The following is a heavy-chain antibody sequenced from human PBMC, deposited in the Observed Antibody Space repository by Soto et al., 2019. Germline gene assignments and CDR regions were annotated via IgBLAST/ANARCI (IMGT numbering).Heavy chain of an antibody. CDR1: GYTFTSYG. CDR2: ISAYNGNT. J-gene: IGHJ4*02. Sequence: ASVKVSCKASGYTFTSYGISWVRQAPGQGLEWMGWISAYNGNTNYAQKLQGRVTMTTDTSTSTAYMELRSLRSDDTAVYYCAREAEDYGDDLFYFWGQGTLVPVSS. D-gene: IGHD4-17*01. V-gene: IGHV1-18*01. CDR3: AREAEDYGDDLFYF.